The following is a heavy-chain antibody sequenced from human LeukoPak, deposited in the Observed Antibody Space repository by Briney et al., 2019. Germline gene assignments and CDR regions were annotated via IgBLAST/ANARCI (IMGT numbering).Heavy chain of an antibody. J-gene: IGHJ3*02. Sequence: ASVKVSCKASGGTFSSSAISWVRPAPGQGLEWMGRIIPILGIANYAQKFQGRVTITADKSTSTAYMELNSLRSEDTAVFYCARVAELGSSDAFDIWGQGTMVTVSS. CDR2: IIPILGIA. D-gene: IGHD1-26*01. V-gene: IGHV1-69*04. CDR1: GGTFSSSA. CDR3: ARVAELGSSDAFDI.